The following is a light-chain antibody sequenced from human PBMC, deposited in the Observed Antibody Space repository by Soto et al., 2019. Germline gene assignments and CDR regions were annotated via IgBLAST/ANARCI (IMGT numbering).Light chain of an antibody. J-gene: IGKJ4*01. CDR1: QSISSIY. CDR3: QLYDDSQLT. V-gene: IGKV3-20*01. Sequence: EIVLTQSPGTLSLSPGERATLSCRASQSISSIYFAWYQQKPGQAPRLLIYGASRRATGIPDMFSRSGSGRNCTLTISRLETEYFAVYYCQLYDDSQLTFGGGTKVEIK. CDR2: GAS.